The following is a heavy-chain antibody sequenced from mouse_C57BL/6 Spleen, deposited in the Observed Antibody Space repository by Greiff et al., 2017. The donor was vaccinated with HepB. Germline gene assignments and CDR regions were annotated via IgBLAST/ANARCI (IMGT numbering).Heavy chain of an antibody. Sequence: EVKLMESGPGLVKPSQSLSLTCSVTGYSITSGYYWNWIRQFPGNKLEWIGYISYDGSNNYNPSLKNRISITRDTSKNQFFLKLNSVTTEDTATYYCARGTTDWGQGTLVTVSA. J-gene: IGHJ3*01. CDR2: ISYDGSN. D-gene: IGHD1-1*01. CDR1: GYSITSGYY. CDR3: ARGTTD. V-gene: IGHV3-6*01.